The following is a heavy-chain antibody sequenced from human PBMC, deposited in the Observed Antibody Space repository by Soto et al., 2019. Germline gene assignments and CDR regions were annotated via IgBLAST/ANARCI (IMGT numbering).Heavy chain of an antibody. CDR1: GFTFSSYA. CDR3: AKIGGAITMIVVVITPVIDY. CDR2: ISGSGGST. V-gene: IGHV3-23*01. Sequence: GGSLRLSCAASGFTFSSYAMSWVRQAPGKGLEWVSAISGSGGSTYYADSVKGRFTISRDNSKNTLYLQMNSLRAEDTAVYYCAKIGGAITMIVVVITPVIDYWGQGTLVTVSS. D-gene: IGHD3-22*01. J-gene: IGHJ4*02.